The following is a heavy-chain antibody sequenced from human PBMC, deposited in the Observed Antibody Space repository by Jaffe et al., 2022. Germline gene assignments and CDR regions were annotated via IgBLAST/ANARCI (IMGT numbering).Heavy chain of an antibody. D-gene: IGHD4-17*01. CDR1: GGSVSSGNYY. J-gene: IGHJ4*02. CDR2: IYTSGIT. CDR3: ARKFVGGDYGFDY. V-gene: IGHV4-61*02. Sequence: QVQLQESGPGLVKPSQTLSLTCTVSGGSVSSGNYYWSWIRQPAGKGLEWIGGIYTSGITNYNPSLKSRVTMSLDTSENQLYLELRSVTAAETAVYYCARKFVGGDYGFDYWGQGTLVTVSS.